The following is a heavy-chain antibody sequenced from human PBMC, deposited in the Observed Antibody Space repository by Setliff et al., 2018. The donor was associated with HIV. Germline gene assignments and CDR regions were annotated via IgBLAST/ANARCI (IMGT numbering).Heavy chain of an antibody. CDR2: IYHAGNT. CDR3: ARGTTLNVVPDAFDI. J-gene: IGHJ3*02. CDR1: GYSISSGYY. D-gene: IGHD4-17*01. Sequence: ASETLSLTCTVTGYSISSGYYWAWIRQPPGKGLEWIGYIYHAGNTYYNPSLKSRVTISVDTSKNQISLRLNSLTAADTALYYCARGTTLNVVPDAFDIWGQGTMVTVSS. V-gene: IGHV4-38-2*02.